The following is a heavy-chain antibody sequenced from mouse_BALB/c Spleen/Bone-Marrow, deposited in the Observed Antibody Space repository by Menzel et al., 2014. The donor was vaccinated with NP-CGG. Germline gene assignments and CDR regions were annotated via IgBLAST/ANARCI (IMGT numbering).Heavy chain of an antibody. V-gene: IGHV2-9*02. J-gene: IGHJ4*01. Sequence: VKLVESGPGLVAPSQSLSITCTVSGFSLTNFGVHWVRQPPGKGLEWLGIIWAGGATDYHSALMSRLIISKDNSKSQVFLKMDSLPTDDTAMYYCARVLRRSQDAMDYWGQGTSVTVSS. D-gene: IGHD2-12*01. CDR3: ARVLRRSQDAMDY. CDR2: IWAGGAT. CDR1: GFSLTNFG.